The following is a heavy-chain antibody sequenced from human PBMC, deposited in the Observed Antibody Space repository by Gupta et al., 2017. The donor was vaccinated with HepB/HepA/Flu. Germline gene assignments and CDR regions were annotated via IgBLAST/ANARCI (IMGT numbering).Heavy chain of an antibody. J-gene: IGHJ6*02. Sequence: QVQLVASGGGVVQPGRSLRLSCAASGFTFSSYAMHWVRQAPGKGLEWVAVISYDGSNKYYADSVKGRFTISRDNSKNTLYLQMNSLRAEDTAVYYCARGQQLEFDYYYGMDVWGQGTTVTVSS. D-gene: IGHD6-13*01. CDR1: GFTFSSYA. V-gene: IGHV3-30-3*01. CDR2: ISYDGSNK. CDR3: ARGQQLEFDYYYGMDV.